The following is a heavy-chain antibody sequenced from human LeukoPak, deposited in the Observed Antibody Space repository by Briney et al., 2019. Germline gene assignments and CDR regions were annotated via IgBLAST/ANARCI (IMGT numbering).Heavy chain of an antibody. D-gene: IGHD6-19*01. J-gene: IGHJ4*02. Sequence: GGSLRLSCAASGFTFSSYAMHWVRQAPGKGLKWVAVISYDGSNKYYADSVKGRFTISRDNSKDTLYLQMNSLRAEDTAVYYCARGLAGTGVYWGQGTLVTVSS. V-gene: IGHV3-30-3*01. CDR3: ARGLAGTGVY. CDR1: GFTFSSYA. CDR2: ISYDGSNK.